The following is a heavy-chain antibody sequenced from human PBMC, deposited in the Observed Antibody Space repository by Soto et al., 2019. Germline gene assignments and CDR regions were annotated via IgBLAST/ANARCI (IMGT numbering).Heavy chain of an antibody. Sequence: QLVESGGGLVQPGGSLRLPCVASGFSFSTYAMSWVRQAPGKGLQWVSSLSGSGGSTYYADSVKGRFTISRDNSKNILYLQMNSLRADDTAVYYCAKGSAATHYYYYGMDVWGQGTTVTVSS. CDR2: LSGSGGST. D-gene: IGHD2-15*01. CDR3: AKGSAATHYYYYGMDV. CDR1: GFSFSTYA. J-gene: IGHJ6*02. V-gene: IGHV3-23*04.